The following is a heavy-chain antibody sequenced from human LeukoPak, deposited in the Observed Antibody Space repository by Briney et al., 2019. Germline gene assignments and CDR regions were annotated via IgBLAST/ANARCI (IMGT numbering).Heavy chain of an antibody. CDR3: ARGSSGNDAFDV. Sequence: SQTLSLTCTVSGGSISSSSYYWGWIRQPPGKGLESIVSIYNPGSTYYTPSLKSRVTISEETTKNQFSLKLSSVTAADTAVYYCARGSSGNDAFDVWGQGTMVTVSS. J-gene: IGHJ3*01. CDR1: GGSISSSSYY. CDR2: IYNPGST. V-gene: IGHV4-39*01. D-gene: IGHD3-22*01.